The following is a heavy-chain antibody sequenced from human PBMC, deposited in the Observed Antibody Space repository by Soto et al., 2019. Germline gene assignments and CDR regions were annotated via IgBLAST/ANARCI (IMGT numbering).Heavy chain of an antibody. Sequence: GGSLRLSCAASGFTFSSYWMSWVRQAPGKGLEWVANIKQDGSEKYYVDSVKGRFTISRDNAKNSLYLQMNSLRAEDTAVYYCAREPARYYDFWSGYYYYYGMDVWGQGTSVTVSS. CDR1: GFTFSSYW. CDR2: IKQDGSEK. V-gene: IGHV3-7*03. J-gene: IGHJ6*02. CDR3: AREPARYYDFWSGYYYYYGMDV. D-gene: IGHD3-3*01.